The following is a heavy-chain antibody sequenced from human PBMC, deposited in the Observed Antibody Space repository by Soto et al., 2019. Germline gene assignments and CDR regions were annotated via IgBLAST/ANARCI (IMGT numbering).Heavy chain of an antibody. CDR2: TYYRSKWYN. CDR3: ASRGTTTYCSGGSCYARGFDY. D-gene: IGHD2-15*01. CDR1: GDSVSSNSAA. J-gene: IGHJ4*02. V-gene: IGHV6-1*01. Sequence: SQTLSLTCAISGDSVSSNSAAWNWIRQSPSRGLEWLGRTYYRSKWYNDYAVSVKSRITINPDTSKNQFSLKLSSVTAADTAVYYCASRGTTTYCSGGSCYARGFDYWGQGTLVTVS.